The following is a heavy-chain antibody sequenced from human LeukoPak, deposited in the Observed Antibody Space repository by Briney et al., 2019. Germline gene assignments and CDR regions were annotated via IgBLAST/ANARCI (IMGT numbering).Heavy chain of an antibody. V-gene: IGHV3-23*01. CDR3: ARGKVVNC. Sequence: PGGSLRLSCAASGFTFSSYAMSWVRQAPGKGLEWVSAISGSGGSTYYADSVKGRFTISRDNAKNSLYLQMNSLRAEDTAAYYCARGKVVNCWGQGTLVTVSS. J-gene: IGHJ4*02. CDR2: ISGSGGST. D-gene: IGHD2-15*01. CDR1: GFTFSSYA.